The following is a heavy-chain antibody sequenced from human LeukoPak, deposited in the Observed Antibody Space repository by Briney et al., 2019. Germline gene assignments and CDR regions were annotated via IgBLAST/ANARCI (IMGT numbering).Heavy chain of an antibody. CDR3: AKDDAWLQYGN. CDR2: ISPNGVIT. CDR1: GFTFSSHG. D-gene: IGHD5-24*01. J-gene: IGHJ4*02. V-gene: IGHV3-23*01. Sequence: GSLRLSCAASGFTFSSHGMNWVRQAPGKGLEWVSGISPNGVITYYADSVKGRSTISRDNSKGTVYLQMNSLRPEDTAVYYCAKDDAWLQYGNWGRGTLVTVSS.